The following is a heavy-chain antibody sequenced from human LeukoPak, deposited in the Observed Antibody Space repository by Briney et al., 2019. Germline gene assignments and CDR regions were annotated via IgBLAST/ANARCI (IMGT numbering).Heavy chain of an antibody. J-gene: IGHJ4*02. CDR3: ARGGGYASPIGY. Sequence: SETLSLACTLSGGSISTYYWSWIRQPPGKGLEWIGYIYHSGSTNYNPSLKGRVTISVDTSKNQFSLKLSSVTAADTAVYYCARGGGYASPIGYWGQGALVTVSS. D-gene: IGHD5-12*01. CDR2: IYHSGST. CDR1: GGSISTYY. V-gene: IGHV4-59*01.